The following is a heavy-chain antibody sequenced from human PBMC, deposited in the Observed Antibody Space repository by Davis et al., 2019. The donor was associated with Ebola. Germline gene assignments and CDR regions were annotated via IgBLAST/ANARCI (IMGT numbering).Heavy chain of an antibody. D-gene: IGHD3-3*01. V-gene: IGHV3-23*01. J-gene: IGHJ6*03. Sequence: GESLKISCAASGFTFSTYAMSWLRQAPGKGLEWVSIIGGSGTNIYYADSVKGRFTISRDNPKNRLYLQMNSLRAEDTAVYYCAKLGGYDFWSGQHYMDVWGKGTTVTVSS. CDR3: AKLGGYDFWSGQHYMDV. CDR1: GFTFSTYA. CDR2: IGGSGTNI.